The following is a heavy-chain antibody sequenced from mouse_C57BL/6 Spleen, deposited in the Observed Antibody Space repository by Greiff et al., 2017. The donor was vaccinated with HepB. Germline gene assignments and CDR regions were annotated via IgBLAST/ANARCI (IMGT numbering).Heavy chain of an antibody. CDR1: GFTFSSYG. CDR3: ERLNTTAVGGGFDY. CDR2: ISSGGSYT. D-gene: IGHD1-1*01. Sequence: EVQLVESGGDLVKPGGSLKLSCAASGFTFSSYGMSWVRQTPDKRLEWVATISSGGSYTYYPDSVKGRFTISRDNAKNTLYLQMISLKSEETALYYCERLNTTAVGGGFDYWGQGTTLTVSS. J-gene: IGHJ2*01. V-gene: IGHV5-6*01.